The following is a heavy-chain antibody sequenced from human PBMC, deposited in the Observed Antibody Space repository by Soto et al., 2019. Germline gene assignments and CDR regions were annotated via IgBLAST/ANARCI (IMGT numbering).Heavy chain of an antibody. Sequence: GGSLRLSCAASGFTFSSYWMHWVRQAPGKGLVWVSRINSDGSSTSYADSVKGRFTISRDNAKNTLYLQMNSLRAEDTGVYYCGRDQAYYDFWSGYSNYYYYGMDVWGQGTTVTVSS. CDR3: GRDQAYYDFWSGYSNYYYYGMDV. D-gene: IGHD3-3*01. CDR2: INSDGSST. J-gene: IGHJ6*02. CDR1: GFTFSSYW. V-gene: IGHV3-74*01.